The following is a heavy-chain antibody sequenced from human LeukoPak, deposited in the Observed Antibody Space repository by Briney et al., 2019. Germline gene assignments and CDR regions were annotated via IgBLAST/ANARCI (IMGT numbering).Heavy chain of an antibody. J-gene: IGHJ5*02. CDR3: ARRKFYDTYLDP. Sequence: GDSLKISCKGPEYYFANYWIGWVRQPPGRGLEWMGIAHPATSIIHYGPSFQGQVTISFDRSLSTAYLQWTSLKASDSGMYFCARRKFYDTYLDPWGRGTLVTVSS. CDR2: AHPATSII. V-gene: IGHV5-51*01. CDR1: EYYFANYW. D-gene: IGHD2/OR15-2a*01.